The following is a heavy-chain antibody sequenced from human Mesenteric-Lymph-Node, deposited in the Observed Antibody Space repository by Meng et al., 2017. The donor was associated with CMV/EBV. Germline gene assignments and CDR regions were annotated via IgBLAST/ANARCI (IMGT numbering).Heavy chain of an antibody. D-gene: IGHD3-22*01. Sequence: SETLSLTCTVSGGSISSSSYYWSWVRQPPGKGLEWIGEINHSGSTNYNPSLKSRVTISVDTSKNRFSLKLSSVTAADTAVYYCASGSMIVVAGRGGFDYWGQGTLVTVSS. CDR3: ASGSMIVVAGRGGFDY. J-gene: IGHJ4*02. CDR2: INHSGST. CDR1: GGSISSSSYY. V-gene: IGHV4-39*07.